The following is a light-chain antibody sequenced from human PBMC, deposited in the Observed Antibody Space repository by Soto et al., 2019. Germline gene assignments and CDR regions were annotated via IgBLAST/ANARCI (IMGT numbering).Light chain of an antibody. CDR3: QQYTNWPLLP. CDR2: GAS. Sequence: EIVMKQSPATLSVSPGERATLSCRASQSVSGSLAWYQQKPGQAPRLLIYGASTRATGIPARFSGSGSGTEFTLTISSLQPEDFGVYYCQQYTNWPLLPFGEGTNVDIK. V-gene: IGKV3-15*01. CDR1: QSVSGS. J-gene: IGKJ4*01.